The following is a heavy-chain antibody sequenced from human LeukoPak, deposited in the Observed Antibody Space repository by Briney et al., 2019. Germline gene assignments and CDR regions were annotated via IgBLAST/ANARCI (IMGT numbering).Heavy chain of an antibody. D-gene: IGHD3-22*01. CDR3: ATDVPESSSYPFDY. CDR2: IKSKGNGGTT. Sequence: GGSLRLSCAASGFTFSNAWMSWVRQAPGKGLEWVAHIKSKGNGGTTEYAAPVKGRFTITRDDSRNTLSLQMNSLKSEDTAVYYCATDVPESSSYPFDYWGQGTLVTVSS. J-gene: IGHJ4*02. CDR1: GFTFSNAW. V-gene: IGHV3-15*01.